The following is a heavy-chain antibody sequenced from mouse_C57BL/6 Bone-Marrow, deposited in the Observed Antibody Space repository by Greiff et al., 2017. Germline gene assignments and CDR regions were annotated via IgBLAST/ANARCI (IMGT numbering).Heavy chain of an antibody. J-gene: IGHJ3*01. D-gene: IGHD1-1*01. Sequence: QVQLQQSGAELARPGASVKLSCKASGYTFTSYGISWVKQRTGQGLEWIGEICHRSGNPYYNEKFKGKATLTADKSSSTAYMELRSLTSENSAVYFCAALREAYWGQGTRVTVSA. CDR3: AALREAY. CDR2: ICHRSGNP. V-gene: IGHV1-81*01. CDR1: GYTFTSYG.